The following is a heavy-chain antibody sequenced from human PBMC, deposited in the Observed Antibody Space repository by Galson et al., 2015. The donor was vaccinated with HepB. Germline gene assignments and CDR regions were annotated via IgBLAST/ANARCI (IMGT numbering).Heavy chain of an antibody. Sequence: LRLSCAASGFTFSDYSMSWIRQAPGKGLEWVSYISSSSSYTIYADSLKGRFTISRDNAKNSLYLQMNSLGAEDTAVYYCATEGILWFGELLGAFEIWGQGTMVTVSS. CDR3: ATEGILWFGELLGAFEI. J-gene: IGHJ3*02. D-gene: IGHD3-10*01. V-gene: IGHV3-11*06. CDR1: GFTFSDYS. CDR2: ISSSSSYT.